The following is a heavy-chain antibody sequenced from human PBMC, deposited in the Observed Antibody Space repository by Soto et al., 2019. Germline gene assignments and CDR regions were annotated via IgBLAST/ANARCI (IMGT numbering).Heavy chain of an antibody. V-gene: IGHV3-30-3*01. CDR3: ARGYHDNTGGRFDY. CDR2: ISYDGSKT. D-gene: IGHD3-22*01. CDR1: GVTFSHFA. J-gene: IGHJ4*02. Sequence: QGQLVESGGGVVQPGRSLRLSCAASGVTFSHFAMHWVRQAPGKGLEWVAGISYDGSKTYSADSMKGQFTISRDNSKNTLYLQMNSLRPEDTATYYCARGYHDNTGGRFDYWGQGTLVTVSS.